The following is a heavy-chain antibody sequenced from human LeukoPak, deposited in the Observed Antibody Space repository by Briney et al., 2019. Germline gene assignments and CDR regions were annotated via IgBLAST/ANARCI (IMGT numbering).Heavy chain of an antibody. CDR3: ARTVVVVDGRYYFDY. V-gene: IGHV3-11*06. Sequence: GGSLRLSCAASGFTFSDYYMSWIRQAPGKGLEWVSYISSSSSSYTNYADSVKGRFTISRDNAKNSLYLQMNSLRAEDTAVYYCARTVVVVDGRYYFDYWGQGTLVTVSS. CDR1: GFTFSDYY. J-gene: IGHJ4*02. D-gene: IGHD3-22*01. CDR2: ISSSSSSYT.